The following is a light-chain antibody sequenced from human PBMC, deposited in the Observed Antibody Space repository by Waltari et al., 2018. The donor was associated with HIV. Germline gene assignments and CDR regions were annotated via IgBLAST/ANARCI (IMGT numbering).Light chain of an antibody. CDR2: EVN. Sequence: QSALTQPPSASGSLGQSVTISCTGSSSSVGRYDYVSWYQPHPGKAPKPLIFEVNKRPSGVPDRFSGSKSGNTASLTVSGLQAEDEAEYSCSSYAGINPVIFGGGTTLTVL. J-gene: IGLJ2*01. V-gene: IGLV2-8*01. CDR1: SSSVGRYDY. CDR3: SSYAGINPVI.